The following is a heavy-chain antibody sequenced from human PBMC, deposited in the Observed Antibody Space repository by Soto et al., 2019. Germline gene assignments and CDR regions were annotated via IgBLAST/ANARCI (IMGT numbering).Heavy chain of an antibody. CDR2: IIPILGIA. J-gene: IGHJ4*02. CDR1: GCTFSSYT. CDR3: AREGAAAGTVDY. V-gene: IGHV1-69*08. Sequence: QVQLVQSGAEVKKPGSSVKVSCKASGCTFSSYTISWVRQAPGQGLEWMGRIIPILGIANYAQKFQGRVTITADKSTSTAYMELSSLRSEDTAVYYWAREGAAAGTVDYWGQGTLVTVSS. D-gene: IGHD6-13*01.